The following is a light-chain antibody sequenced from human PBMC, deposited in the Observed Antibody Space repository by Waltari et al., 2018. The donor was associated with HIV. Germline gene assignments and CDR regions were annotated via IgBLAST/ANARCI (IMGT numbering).Light chain of an antibody. V-gene: IGLV4-69*01. J-gene: IGLJ3*02. CDR3: QTWGTGIRGV. CDR2: LNSDGSH. CDR1: SGHSSYA. Sequence: QLVLTQSPSASASLGASVKLTCTLSSGHSSYAIAWHQQQPEKGPRYLMKLNSDGSHSKGDGIPDRFSGSSSGAERYLTISSLQSEDEADYYCQTWGTGIRGVFGGGTKLTVL.